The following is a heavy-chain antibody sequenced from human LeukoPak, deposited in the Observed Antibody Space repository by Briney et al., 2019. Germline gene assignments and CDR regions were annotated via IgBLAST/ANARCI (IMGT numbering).Heavy chain of an antibody. Sequence: SETLSLTCTVSGGSISSSSYYWGWIRQPPGKGLEWIGSIYYSGSTYYNPSLKSRVTISVDTSKNQFSLKLSSVTAADTAVYYCARRYYDFWSGKRSYFDYWGQGTLVTVSS. D-gene: IGHD3-3*01. J-gene: IGHJ4*02. CDR2: IYYSGST. CDR1: GGSISSSSYY. CDR3: ARRYYDFWSGKRSYFDY. V-gene: IGHV4-39*07.